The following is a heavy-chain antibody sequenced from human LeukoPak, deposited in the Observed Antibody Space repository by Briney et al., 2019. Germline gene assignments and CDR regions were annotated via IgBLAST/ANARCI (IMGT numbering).Heavy chain of an antibody. CDR1: GFTFSNYW. D-gene: IGHD5-12*01. CDR3: ARESKYSGYPFDY. V-gene: IGHV3-74*03. CDR2: VNSDGSGT. Sequence: GGSLRLSCAASGFTFSNYWIHWVRQAPGKGLVWVARVNSDGSGTTYADSVKGRFTISRDNAKNTLYLQMNSLRAEDTAVYYCARESKYSGYPFDYWGQGTLVTVSS. J-gene: IGHJ4*02.